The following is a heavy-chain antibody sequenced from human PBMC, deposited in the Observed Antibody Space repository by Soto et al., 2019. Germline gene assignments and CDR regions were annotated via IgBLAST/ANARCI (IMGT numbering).Heavy chain of an antibody. D-gene: IGHD3-22*01. CDR3: ARGIGYDYYDPSGWFDP. V-gene: IGHV4-59*01. J-gene: IGHJ5*02. Sequence: KPSETLSLTCTVSGGSISSYYWSWIRQPPGKGLEWIGYIYYSGSTNYNPSLKSRVTISVDTSKNQFSLKLSSVTAADTAVYYCARGIGYDYYDPSGWFDPWGQGTLVTVSS. CDR2: IYYSGST. CDR1: GGSISSYY.